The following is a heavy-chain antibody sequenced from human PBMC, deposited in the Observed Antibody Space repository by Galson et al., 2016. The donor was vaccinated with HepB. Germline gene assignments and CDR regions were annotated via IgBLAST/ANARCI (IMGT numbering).Heavy chain of an antibody. V-gene: IGHV3-30*18. Sequence: SLRLSCAASGFTFSSHAMHWVRQAPGKGLEWVAVISNDGSDKQYVDSVKGRFTVSRDNSKNTLFLQMNSLRVEDTAVYYCAKLDCGRNCPRDYWGQGTQVTVSS. D-gene: IGHD2-21*02. CDR1: GFTFSSHA. CDR3: AKLDCGRNCPRDY. J-gene: IGHJ4*02. CDR2: ISNDGSDK.